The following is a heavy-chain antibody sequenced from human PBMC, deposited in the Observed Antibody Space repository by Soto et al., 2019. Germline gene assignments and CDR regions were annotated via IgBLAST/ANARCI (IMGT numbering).Heavy chain of an antibody. CDR3: SRGVGLGYYYYRMQH. CDR1: GEDGSTMSDS. CDR2: IYYSGSA. Sequence: GEDGSTMSDSWHWNRQPPGKGLEWIGYIYYSGSADYNPCLGRRVTISVDTSKNQFSLKLSSVTTADTAVYYCSRGVGLGYYYYRMQHWGRGTPVIVSS. V-gene: IGHV4-61*01. D-gene: IGHD1-26*01. J-gene: IGHJ6*02.